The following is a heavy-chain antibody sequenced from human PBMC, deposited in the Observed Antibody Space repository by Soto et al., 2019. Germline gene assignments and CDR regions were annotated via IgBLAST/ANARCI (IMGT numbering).Heavy chain of an antibody. J-gene: IGHJ4*02. Sequence: EVQLLESGGGLVQPGGSLRLSCAASGFTFSSYAMSWVRQAPGKGLEWVSAISGSGGSTYYADSVKGRFIISRDNSKNTLYLQMNSRRAEDTAVYYCAKYSSGWPLNDYWGQGSLVTVSS. CDR2: ISGSGGST. D-gene: IGHD6-19*01. CDR1: GFTFSSYA. CDR3: AKYSSGWPLNDY. V-gene: IGHV3-23*01.